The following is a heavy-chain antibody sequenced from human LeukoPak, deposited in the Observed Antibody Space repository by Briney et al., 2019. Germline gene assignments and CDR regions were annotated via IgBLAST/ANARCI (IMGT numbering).Heavy chain of an antibody. CDR2: IIPIFGTA. CDR1: GGTFSSYA. V-gene: IGHV1-69*13. Sequence: EASVKVSCKASGGTFSSYAISWVRPAPGQGLEWMGGIIPIFGTANYAQKFQGRVTITADESTSTAYMELSSLRSEDTAVYYCARSPGIAAAGTSLDYWGQGTLVTVSS. CDR3: ARSPGIAAAGTSLDY. J-gene: IGHJ4*02. D-gene: IGHD6-13*01.